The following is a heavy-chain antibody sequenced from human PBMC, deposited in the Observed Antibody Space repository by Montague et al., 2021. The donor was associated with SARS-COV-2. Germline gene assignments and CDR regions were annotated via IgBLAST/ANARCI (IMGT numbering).Heavy chain of an antibody. CDR3: TSGREGNYNVMDV. J-gene: IGHJ6*02. CDR1: GDSVSSNSAT. V-gene: IGHV6-1*01. D-gene: IGHD1-1*01. CDR2: TYYRSKWYN. Sequence: CAISGDSVSSNSATWNWVRQSPSRGLEWLGRTYYRSKWYNDYAVSLRGRVTIHPDTSKNQSSLQLNSVTPEDTAIYYCTSGREGNYNVMDVWGQGTTVTVSS.